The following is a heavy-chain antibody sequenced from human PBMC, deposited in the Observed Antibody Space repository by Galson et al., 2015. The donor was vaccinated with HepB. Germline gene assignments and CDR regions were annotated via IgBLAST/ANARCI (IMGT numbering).Heavy chain of an antibody. J-gene: IGHJ4*02. Sequence: SLRLSCAASGLTFSSYAMHWVRQAPGKGLEWVAVISYDGSNKYYADSVKGRFTISRDNSKNTLYLQMNSLRAEDTAVYYCARDGPVSHYYDSSGYYYCFDYWGQGTLVTVSS. CDR3: ARDGPVSHYYDSSGYYYCFDY. V-gene: IGHV3-30*04. D-gene: IGHD3-22*01. CDR1: GLTFSSYA. CDR2: ISYDGSNK.